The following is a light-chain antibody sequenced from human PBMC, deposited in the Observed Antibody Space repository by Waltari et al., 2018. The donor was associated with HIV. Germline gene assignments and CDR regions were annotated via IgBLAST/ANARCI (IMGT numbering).Light chain of an antibody. CDR2: QDN. CDR1: ELGDKY. Sequence: YEVTQPPSVAVSPGQTASITCSGYELGDKYTCWYQQRPGQSPLLIIYQDNKRPSGIPERFSASNSWHTATLTISGTLPMDEADYYCQAWGTSTSGVFGRGTKLTVL. CDR3: QAWGTSTSGV. J-gene: IGLJ2*01. V-gene: IGLV3-1*01.